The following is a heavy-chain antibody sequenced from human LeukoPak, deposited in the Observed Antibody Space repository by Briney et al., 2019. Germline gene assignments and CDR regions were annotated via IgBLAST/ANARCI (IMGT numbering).Heavy chain of an antibody. Sequence: PGGSLRLSCAASGFTFSSYAMHWVRQAPGKGLEWVAVISYDGSNKYYADSVKGRFTISRDNSKNTLYLQMNSLRAEDTAVYYCARGFSITMVRGVDHWGQGTLVTVSS. CDR1: GFTFSSYA. J-gene: IGHJ4*02. CDR2: ISYDGSNK. D-gene: IGHD3-10*01. CDR3: ARGFSITMVRGVDH. V-gene: IGHV3-30*04.